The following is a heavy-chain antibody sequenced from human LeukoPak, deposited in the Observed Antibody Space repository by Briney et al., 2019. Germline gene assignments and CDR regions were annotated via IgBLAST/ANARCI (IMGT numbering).Heavy chain of an antibody. Sequence: PGGSLRLSCAASGFTFSSYAISWVRQAPGKWLEWVSAISGSVGRTYYADSVKGRFTISRDNSKNTLYLQMNSLRAEDTAVYYCAKDRTEVAATPFDYWGQGTLVTVSS. CDR3: AKDRTEVAATPFDY. CDR2: ISGSVGRT. J-gene: IGHJ4*02. D-gene: IGHD2-15*01. V-gene: IGHV3-23*01. CDR1: GFTFSSYA.